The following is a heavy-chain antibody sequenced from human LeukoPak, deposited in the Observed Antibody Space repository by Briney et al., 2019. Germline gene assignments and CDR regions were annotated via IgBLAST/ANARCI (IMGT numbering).Heavy chain of an antibody. Sequence: SQTLSLTCAISGDFVSSSNAAWNWVRQSPSRGLERLGRTYLRSRWYHDFAESVKSRISINADTSKNQFSLQLNSVTPEDTAVYYCARDGGPTGVLNFDYWGQGTLVTVSS. CDR3: ARDGGPTGVLNFDY. D-gene: IGHD3-3*01. CDR1: GDFVSSSNAA. V-gene: IGHV6-1*01. CDR2: TYLRSRWYH. J-gene: IGHJ4*02.